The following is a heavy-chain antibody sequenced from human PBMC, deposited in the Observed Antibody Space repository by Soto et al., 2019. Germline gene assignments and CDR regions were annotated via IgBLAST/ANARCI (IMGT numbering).Heavy chain of an antibody. CDR2: IWYDGSNK. J-gene: IGHJ6*02. D-gene: IGHD3-3*01. CDR1: GFTFSSYG. CDR3: ARVSPRTYYDFWSGLPYDYYVMDV. V-gene: IGHV3-33*01. Sequence: GGSLRLSCAASGFTFSSYGMHWVRQAPGKGLEWVAVIWYDGSNKYYADSVKGRFTISRDNSKNTLYLQMNSLRAEDTAVYYGARVSPRTYYDFWSGLPYDYYVMDVWGQGTTVTVSS.